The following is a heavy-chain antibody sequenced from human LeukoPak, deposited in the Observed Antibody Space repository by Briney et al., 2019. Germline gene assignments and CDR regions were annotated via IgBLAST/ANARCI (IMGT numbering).Heavy chain of an antibody. CDR3: ARDFRKRSSTSCSFGY. CDR2: INPNSGGT. CDR1: GYTFTSYG. Sequence: ASVKVSCKASGYTFTSYGISWVRQAPGQGLEWVGWINPNSGGTNYAQKFQGRVTMTRDTSISTAYMELSRLRSDDTAVYYCARDFRKRSSTSCSFGYWGQGTLVTVSS. J-gene: IGHJ4*02. V-gene: IGHV1-2*02. D-gene: IGHD2-2*01.